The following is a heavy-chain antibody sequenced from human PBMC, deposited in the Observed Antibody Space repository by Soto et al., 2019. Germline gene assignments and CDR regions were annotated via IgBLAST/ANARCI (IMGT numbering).Heavy chain of an antibody. J-gene: IGHJ6*02. D-gene: IGHD5-18*01. CDR1: GGSFSGYY. Sequence: PSETLSLTCAVYGGSFSGYYWSWIRQPPGKGLEWIGEINHSGSTNYNPSLKSRVTISVDTSKNQFSLKLSSVTAADTAVYYCARDQKRGYSYGYEKSYYYYYYGMDVWGQGTTVTVSS. V-gene: IGHV4-34*01. CDR2: INHSGST. CDR3: ARDQKRGYSYGYEKSYYYYYYGMDV.